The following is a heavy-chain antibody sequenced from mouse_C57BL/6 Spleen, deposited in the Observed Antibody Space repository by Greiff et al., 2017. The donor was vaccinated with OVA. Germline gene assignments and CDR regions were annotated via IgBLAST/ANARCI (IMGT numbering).Heavy chain of an antibody. Sequence: VQLQQSGPELVKPGASVKISCKASGYTFTDYYMNWVKQSHGKSLEWIGDINPNNGGTSYNQKFKGKATLTVDKSSSTAYMELRSLTSEDSAVYYCASRNWDGSWFAYWGQGTLVTVSA. CDR2: INPNNGGT. V-gene: IGHV1-26*01. CDR3: ASRNWDGSWFAY. J-gene: IGHJ3*01. CDR1: GYTFTDYY. D-gene: IGHD4-1*01.